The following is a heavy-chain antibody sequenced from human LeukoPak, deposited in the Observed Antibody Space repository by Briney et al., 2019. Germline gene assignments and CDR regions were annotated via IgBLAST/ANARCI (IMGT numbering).Heavy chain of an antibody. Sequence: ASVKVSCKASGYTFTSYDINWVRQATGQGLEWTGWMNPNSGNTGYAQKFQGRVTMTRNTSISTAYMELSSLRSEDTAVYYCARSRYYYDSSGYYIRYYYYGMDVWGQGTTVTVSS. CDR2: MNPNSGNT. D-gene: IGHD3-22*01. J-gene: IGHJ6*02. V-gene: IGHV1-8*01. CDR1: GYTFTSYD. CDR3: ARSRYYYDSSGYYIRYYYYGMDV.